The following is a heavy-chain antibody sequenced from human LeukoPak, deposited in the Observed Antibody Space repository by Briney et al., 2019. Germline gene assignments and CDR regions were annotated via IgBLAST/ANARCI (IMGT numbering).Heavy chain of an antibody. CDR3: ARDQGGYCSSTSCYLDY. Sequence: ASVKVSCKASGYTFTSYGISWVRQAPGQGLEWMGWISAYNGNTNYAQKLQGRVTMTTDTSTSTAYMELRSLRSDDTAVYYCARDQGGYCSSTSCYLDYWGQGTLVTVSS. D-gene: IGHD2-2*01. CDR2: ISAYNGNT. CDR1: GYTFTSYG. V-gene: IGHV1-18*01. J-gene: IGHJ4*02.